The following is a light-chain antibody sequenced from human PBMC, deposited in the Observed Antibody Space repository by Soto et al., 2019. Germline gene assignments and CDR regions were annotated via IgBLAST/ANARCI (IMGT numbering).Light chain of an antibody. Sequence: DIQVTQHTPSLSASVGDTVTITCRTSQGISGKLSWYQQIPGKAPKLLIYAASRLQSGVPSRFSASGSGTEFTLTISSLHPDDFASYYCQQSYSRVTFGQGTKVDI. CDR1: QGISGK. CDR3: QQSYSRVT. V-gene: IGKV1-39*01. CDR2: AAS. J-gene: IGKJ1*01.